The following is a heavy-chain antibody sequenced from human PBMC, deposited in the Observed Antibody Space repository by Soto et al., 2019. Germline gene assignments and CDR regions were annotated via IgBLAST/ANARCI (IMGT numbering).Heavy chain of an antibody. CDR1: GFTFSDYY. CDR2: ISSSSSYT. Sequence: QVQLVESGGGLVKPGGSLTLSCAPSGFTFSDYYMSWIRQAPGKGLECVSYISSSSSYTNYADSVKGRFTISRYNAKSSLYLPMNSLRAEDAAVYYCARAPYGSYYFDYWGQGTLVTVSS. CDR3: ARAPYGSYYFDY. V-gene: IGHV3-11*05. J-gene: IGHJ4*02. D-gene: IGHD3-10*01.